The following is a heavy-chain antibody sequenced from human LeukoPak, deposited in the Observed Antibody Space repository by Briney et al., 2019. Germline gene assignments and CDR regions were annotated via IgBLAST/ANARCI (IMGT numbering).Heavy chain of an antibody. V-gene: IGHV1-2*06. Sequence: ASVKVSCKASGYTFTGYYMHWVRQAPGQGLEWMGRINPNSGGTNYAQKFQGRVTMTRDTSISTAYMELSRLRSDDTAVYYCARVPRSTNWGPFDYWGQGTLVTVSS. CDR1: GYTFTGYY. CDR3: ARVPRSTNWGPFDY. D-gene: IGHD7-27*01. CDR2: INPNSGGT. J-gene: IGHJ4*02.